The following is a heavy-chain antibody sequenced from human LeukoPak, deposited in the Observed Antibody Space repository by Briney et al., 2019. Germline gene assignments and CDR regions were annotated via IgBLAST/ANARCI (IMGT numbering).Heavy chain of an antibody. CDR3: ARATLYDYYFDY. D-gene: IGHD5/OR15-5a*01. CDR2: INPSGGST. Sequence: EASVKVSCKASGYTFNSYYVHWVRQAPGQGLEWMGIINPSGGSTSYAQEFQGRVTMTRDTSTSTVYMELSSLRSGDTVVYYCARATLYDYYFDYWGQGTLVTVSS. CDR1: GYTFNSYY. J-gene: IGHJ4*02. V-gene: IGHV1-46*02.